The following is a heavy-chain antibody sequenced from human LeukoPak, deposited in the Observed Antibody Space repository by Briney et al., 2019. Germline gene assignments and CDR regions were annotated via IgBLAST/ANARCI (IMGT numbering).Heavy chain of an antibody. CDR1: GYTFTGYY. D-gene: IGHD6-13*01. CDR3: AREGIRIAAAGTIDY. Sequence: ASVKVSCKASGYTFTGYYMHWVRQAPGQGLEWMGWINPNSGGTNYAQKFRGRVTMTRDTSISTAYMELSRLRSDDTAVYYCAREGIRIAAAGTIDYWGQGTLVTVSS. CDR2: INPNSGGT. V-gene: IGHV1-2*02. J-gene: IGHJ4*02.